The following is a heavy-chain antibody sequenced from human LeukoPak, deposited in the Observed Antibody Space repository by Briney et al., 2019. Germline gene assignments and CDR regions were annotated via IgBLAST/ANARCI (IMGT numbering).Heavy chain of an antibody. Sequence: GGSLRLSCAASGFTFSNAWMSWVRQAPGKGLEWVGRIKSKRDGETTDYAAPVKGRFIMSRDDSKNTLYLQMNSLKTEDTAVYYCTPDALAYGSSQNYWGQGTLVTVSP. J-gene: IGHJ4*02. V-gene: IGHV3-15*01. CDR1: GFTFSNAW. CDR3: TPDALAYGSSQNY. CDR2: IKSKRDGETT. D-gene: IGHD3-10*01.